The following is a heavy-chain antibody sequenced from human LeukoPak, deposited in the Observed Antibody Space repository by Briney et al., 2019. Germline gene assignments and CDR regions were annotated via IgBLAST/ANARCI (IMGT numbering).Heavy chain of an antibody. CDR2: IMPLFGTA. CDR3: ARDIHGDYGSGWFDP. V-gene: IGHV1-69*05. CDR1: GGTFNNSA. D-gene: IGHD4-17*01. J-gene: IGHJ5*02. Sequence: SVKVSCKTFGGTFNNSAISWVRQAPGQGLEWLGGIMPLFGTAGYAQKFQGRVTITKDESTRTVYLELTSLTSDDTAVYYCARDIHGDYGSGWFDPWGQGTLVSVS.